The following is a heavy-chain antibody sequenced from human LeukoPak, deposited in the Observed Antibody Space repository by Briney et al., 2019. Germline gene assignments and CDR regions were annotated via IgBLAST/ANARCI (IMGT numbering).Heavy chain of an antibody. CDR1: GLVFSDFY. D-gene: IGHD5/OR15-5a*01. V-gene: IGHV3-11*05. Sequence: GGSLRLSHAGSGLVFSDFYINWIRHSPGKGLEWLAYISPDGSYTTYGDSVKGRFVSSRDNAKNSVSLQMNSLRVEDTAVYFCASDQVSGVFDYWGQGARVTVS. CDR3: ASDQVSGVFDY. J-gene: IGHJ4*02. CDR2: ISPDGSYT.